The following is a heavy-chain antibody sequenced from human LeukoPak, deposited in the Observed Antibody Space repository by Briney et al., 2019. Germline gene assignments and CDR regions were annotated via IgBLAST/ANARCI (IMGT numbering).Heavy chain of an antibody. CDR3: AKDRLSEETYNWFDL. J-gene: IGHJ5*01. Sequence: GGSLPDTCAASGFTFSSYGMHWVRQAPGKGLEWVAVISYDGSNKYYADSVKGRFTISRDNSKNTLYLQMNSLRAEDTAVYYCAKDRLSEETYNWFDLWGQGTMVTVSS. CDR1: GFTFSSYG. D-gene: IGHD3-16*02. V-gene: IGHV3-30*18. CDR2: ISYDGSNK.